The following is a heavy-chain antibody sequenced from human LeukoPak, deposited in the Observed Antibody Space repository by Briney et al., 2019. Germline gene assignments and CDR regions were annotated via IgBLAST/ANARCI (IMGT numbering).Heavy chain of an antibody. J-gene: IGHJ6*02. CDR3: ARRVQGAVTRCGMDV. Sequence: SDTLTLTCAVYGGFFSGYYWSWIRQHPGKGLEGIGEINHSGSTNYNPSLKSRVTTAVDTPKHQFSLKLSAVTDAETAVYYCARRVQGAVTRCGMDVWGQGTTVTVSS. V-gene: IGHV4-34*01. CDR1: GGFFSGYY. D-gene: IGHD4/OR15-4a*01. CDR2: INHSGST.